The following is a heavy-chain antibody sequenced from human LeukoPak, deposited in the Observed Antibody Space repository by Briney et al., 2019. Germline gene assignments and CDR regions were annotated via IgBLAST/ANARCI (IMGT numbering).Heavy chain of an antibody. CDR3: ARVSTWDVVPAALRVGYAFDI. V-gene: IGHV4-61*02. CDR1: GGSISSGSFY. D-gene: IGHD2-2*01. J-gene: IGHJ3*02. Sequence: PSETLSLTCTVSGGSISSGSFYWTWIWQPAGKGLEWIGRIYTSGSTNYNPSLKSRVTISVDTSKNQFSLKLSSVTAADTAVYYCARVSTWDVVPAALRVGYAFDIWGQGTMVTVSS. CDR2: IYTSGST.